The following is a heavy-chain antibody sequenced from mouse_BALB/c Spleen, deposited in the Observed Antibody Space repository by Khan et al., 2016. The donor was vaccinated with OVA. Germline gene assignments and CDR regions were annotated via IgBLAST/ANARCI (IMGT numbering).Heavy chain of an antibody. Sequence: VQLQQPGAELMKPGASVKLSCTVSGFNIKDTYMHWVKQRPEQGLEWIGRIDPANGNTKYDPNFQGKATMTADTSSNTAYLQLSSLTSEDTAVYYCGYSLLHYAMDYWGQGTSVTVSS. CDR2: IDPANGNT. J-gene: IGHJ4*01. V-gene: IGHV14-3*02. CDR3: GYSLLHYAMDY. D-gene: IGHD1-2*01. CDR1: GFNIKDTY.